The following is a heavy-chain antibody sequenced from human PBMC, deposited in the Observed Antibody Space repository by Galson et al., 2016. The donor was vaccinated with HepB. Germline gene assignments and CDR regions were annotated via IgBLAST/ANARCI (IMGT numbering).Heavy chain of an antibody. J-gene: IGHJ4*02. CDR3: ARGDIVGAIFDY. D-gene: IGHD1-26*01. CDR1: GFTFGSYS. V-gene: IGHV3-21*01. CDR2: ISSSSSYI. Sequence: SLRLSCAASGFTFGSYSMNWVRQAPGEGLEWVSSISSSSSYIYYADSVKGRFTISRDNAKNSLYLQMNSLRAEDTAVYYCARGDIVGAIFDYWGQGTLVTVSS.